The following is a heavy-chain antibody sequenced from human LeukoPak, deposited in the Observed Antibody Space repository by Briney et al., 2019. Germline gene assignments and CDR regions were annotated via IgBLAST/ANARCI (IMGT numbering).Heavy chain of an antibody. CDR3: AKLRVSATSDYFDY. J-gene: IGHJ4*02. V-gene: IGHV3-23*01. CDR1: GFTFSSYG. Sequence: TGGSLRLSCAASGFTFSSYGMSWVRQAPGKGLEWVSAISGSGGSTYYADSVKGRFTISRDNSKNTLYLQMNSLRAEDTAVYYCAKLRVSATSDYFDYWGQGTLVTVSS. CDR2: ISGSGGST. D-gene: IGHD5-12*01.